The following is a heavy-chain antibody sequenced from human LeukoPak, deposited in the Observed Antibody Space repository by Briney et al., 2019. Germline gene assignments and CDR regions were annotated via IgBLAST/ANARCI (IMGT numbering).Heavy chain of an antibody. D-gene: IGHD2-2*01. Sequence: SETLSLTCAVYGGSFSGYYWSWIRQPPGKGLEWIGEINHSGSTNYNPSLKSRVAISVDTSKNQFSLKLNSVTAADTAVYYCARGGGYCSSASCYWAGWGQGTLVIVSS. CDR2: INHSGST. V-gene: IGHV4-34*01. CDR1: GGSFSGYY. J-gene: IGHJ4*02. CDR3: ARGGGYCSSASCYWAG.